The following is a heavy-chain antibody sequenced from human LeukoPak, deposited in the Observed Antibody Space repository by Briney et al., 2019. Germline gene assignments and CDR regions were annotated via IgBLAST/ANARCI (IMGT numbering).Heavy chain of an antibody. CDR2: IYHSGST. J-gene: IGHJ4*02. CDR3: ARLLGPVYFDY. CDR1: GYSISSGYY. V-gene: IGHV4-38-2*01. Sequence: SETLSLTCAVSGYSISSGYYWGWIRQPPGKGLEWIGSIYHSGSTYYNPSLKSRVTISVDTSKNQFSLRLSSVTAADTAVYYCARLLGPVYFDYWGQGTLVTVSS.